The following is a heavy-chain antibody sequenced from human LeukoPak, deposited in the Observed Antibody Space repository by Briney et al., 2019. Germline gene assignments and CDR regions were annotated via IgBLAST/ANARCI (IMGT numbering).Heavy chain of an antibody. D-gene: IGHD1-14*01. J-gene: IGHJ3*01. Sequence: GGSLRLSCAVSGVSISSSYMNWVRQAPGKGLECVSVISSGGDIYYADSVNGRFTISRDNSKNMLYLQMNSLRVEDTAVYYCARGPVPEFWGQGTMVTVSS. CDR3: ARGPVPEF. CDR2: ISSGGDI. CDR1: GVSISSSY. V-gene: IGHV3-53*01.